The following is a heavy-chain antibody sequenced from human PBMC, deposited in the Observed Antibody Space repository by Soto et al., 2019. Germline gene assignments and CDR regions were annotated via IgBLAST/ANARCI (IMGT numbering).Heavy chain of an antibody. CDR1: GGSFSGYY. J-gene: IGHJ4*02. V-gene: IGHV4-34*01. CDR2: INHSGST. Sequence: QVQLQQWGAGLLKPSETLSLTCAVYGGSFSGYYWSWIRQPPGKGLEWIGEINHSGSTNYNPSLKSRVTISVDTSKNKFSLKLSSVTAADTAVYYCARGGPIYDYIWGSYRPFDYWGQGTLVTVSS. D-gene: IGHD3-16*02. CDR3: ARGGPIYDYIWGSYRPFDY.